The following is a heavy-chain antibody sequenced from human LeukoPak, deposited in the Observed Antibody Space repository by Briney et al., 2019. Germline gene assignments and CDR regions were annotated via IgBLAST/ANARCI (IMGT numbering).Heavy chain of an antibody. V-gene: IGHV3-21*03. D-gene: IGHD3-9*01. CDR3: TTALNFDILTGLYQPIAAFDI. CDR1: GFSFSSYN. J-gene: IGHJ3*02. Sequence: GGSLRLSCEASGFSFSSYNMDWVRQTPGKGLEWISSITTSSTYTFYADSVKGRFTISRDNARNSLYLQMNSLKTEDTGVYYCTTALNFDILTGLYQPIAAFDIWGQGTLVTVSS. CDR2: ITTSSTYT.